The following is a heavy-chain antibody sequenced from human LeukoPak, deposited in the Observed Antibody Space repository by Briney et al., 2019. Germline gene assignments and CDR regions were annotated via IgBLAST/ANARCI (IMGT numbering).Heavy chain of an antibody. D-gene: IGHD3-3*01. CDR3: ARTLRFFSLEPLFDY. CDR2: IKQDGSEK. CDR1: GFTFSSYW. V-gene: IGHV3-7*01. Sequence: PGGSLRLSCAASGFTFSSYWMSWVRQAPGKGLEWVANIKQDGSEKYYVDSVKGRFTISRDNAKNSLYLQMNSLRAEDTAVYYCARTLRFFSLEPLFDYWGQGTLVTVSS. J-gene: IGHJ4*02.